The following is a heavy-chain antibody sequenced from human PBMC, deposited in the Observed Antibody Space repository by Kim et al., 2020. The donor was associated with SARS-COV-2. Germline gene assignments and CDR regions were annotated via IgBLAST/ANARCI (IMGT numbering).Heavy chain of an antibody. CDR2: ISYDGSNK. J-gene: IGHJ3*02. CDR3: ARSLGGSCYSAFDI. D-gene: IGHD2-15*01. Sequence: GGSLRLSCAASGFTFSSYAMHWVRQAPGKGLEWVAVISYDGSNKYYADSVKGRFTISRDNSKNTLYLQMNSLRAEDTAVYYCARSLGGSCYSAFDIWGQGTMVTVSS. V-gene: IGHV3-30*04. CDR1: GFTFSSYA.